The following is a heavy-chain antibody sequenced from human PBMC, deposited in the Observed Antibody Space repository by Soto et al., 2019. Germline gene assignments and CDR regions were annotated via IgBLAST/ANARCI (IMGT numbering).Heavy chain of an antibody. Sequence: QVHLQESGPGLVKPSQTVSLTCTVSGVSLSSSDDYWVWIRQAPGKGLEWVGSTQYGGGPSYNPSLKSRSSISLDTSKNQFSLKLTSVTAADTAVYYCVRDPDTGSFEWGQGTLVTVSA. CDR1: GVSLSSSDDY. J-gene: IGHJ4*02. D-gene: IGHD1-26*01. CDR2: TQYGGGP. V-gene: IGHV4-30-4*01. CDR3: VRDPDTGSFE.